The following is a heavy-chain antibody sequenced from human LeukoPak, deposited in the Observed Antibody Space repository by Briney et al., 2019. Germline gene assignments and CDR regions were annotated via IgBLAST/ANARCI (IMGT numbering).Heavy chain of an antibody. CDR1: GFTFSSYS. J-gene: IGHJ4*02. D-gene: IGHD5-12*01. V-gene: IGHV3-48*01. Sequence: GGSLRLSCAASGFTFSSYSMNWVRQAPGQGLEWVSYINTSNGPIYYADSVMGRCTISRDNARNSLYLQMNSLRAEDAAVYYCARDLTAAMIDCGQGTLGTVSS. CDR3: ARDLTAAMID. CDR2: INTSNGPI.